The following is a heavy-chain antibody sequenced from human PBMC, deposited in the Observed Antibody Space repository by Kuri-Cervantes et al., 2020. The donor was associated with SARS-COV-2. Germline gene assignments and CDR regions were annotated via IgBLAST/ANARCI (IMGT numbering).Heavy chain of an antibody. D-gene: IGHD3-3*01. CDR2: INHSGST. CDR1: GGSFSGYY. CDR3: ARDFSHWFDP. J-gene: IGHJ5*02. Sequence: GSLRLSCAVYGGSFSGYYWSWIRQPPGKGLEWIGEINHSGSTNYNPSLKSRVTISVDTSKNQFSLKLSSVTAADTAVYYCARDFSHWFDPWGQGTLVTVSS. V-gene: IGHV4-34*01.